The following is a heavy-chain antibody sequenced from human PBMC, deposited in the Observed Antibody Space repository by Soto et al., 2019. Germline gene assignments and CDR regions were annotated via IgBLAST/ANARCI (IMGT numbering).Heavy chain of an antibody. Sequence: PSETLSLTCTVSGGSISSSSYYWGWIRQPPGKGLEWIGSIYYSGSTYYNPSLKSRVTISVDTSKNQFSLKLTSVTAADTAVYYCARDKITGLFHYWGQGILVTVS. V-gene: IGHV4-39*07. D-gene: IGHD2-8*02. CDR3: ARDKITGLFHY. J-gene: IGHJ4*02. CDR1: GGSISSSSYY. CDR2: IYYSGST.